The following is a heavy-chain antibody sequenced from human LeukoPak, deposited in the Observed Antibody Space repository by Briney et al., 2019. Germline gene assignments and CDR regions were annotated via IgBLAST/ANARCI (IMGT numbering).Heavy chain of an antibody. CDR1: GCPISSYY. J-gene: IGHJ5*02. CDR2: IYYSGST. D-gene: IGHD6-13*01. V-gene: IGHV4-59*01. Sequence: SETLSLTCTASGCPISSYYWNWIRQPPGKGLEWIGYIYYSGSTNYNPSLKSRVTISVDTSKNQFSLKLSSVTAADTAVYYCAIGEQQLFSWGQGTLVTVSS. CDR3: AIGEQQLFS.